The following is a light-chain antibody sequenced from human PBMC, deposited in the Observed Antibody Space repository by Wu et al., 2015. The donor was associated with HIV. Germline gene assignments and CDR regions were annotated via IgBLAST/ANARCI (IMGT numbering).Light chain of an antibody. J-gene: IGKJ3*01. Sequence: DIQLTQSPSFLSASIGDRVTITCRASQVISSYLAWYQQKPGEAPKLLIYAAPTLQSGVPSRFSGSGSGTDFILTISRLQPEDFATYYCQQLITYPFTFGPGTKVEFK. CDR3: QQLITYPFT. CDR1: QVISSY. CDR2: AAP. V-gene: IGKV1-9*01.